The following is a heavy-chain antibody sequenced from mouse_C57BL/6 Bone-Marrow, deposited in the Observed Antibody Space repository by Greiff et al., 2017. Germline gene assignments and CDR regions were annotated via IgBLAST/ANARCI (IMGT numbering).Heavy chain of an antibody. CDR3: ARTFITTYYFDY. CDR2: INPNNGGT. D-gene: IGHD1-1*01. Sequence: EVQLQQSGPELVKPGASVKMSCKASGYTFTDYNMHWVKQSHGKSLEWIGYINPNNGGTSYNKKFKGKATLTVNKSSSTAYMELRSLTSEDSAVYYCARTFITTYYFDYWGQGTTLTVSS. V-gene: IGHV1-22*01. J-gene: IGHJ2*01. CDR1: GYTFTDYN.